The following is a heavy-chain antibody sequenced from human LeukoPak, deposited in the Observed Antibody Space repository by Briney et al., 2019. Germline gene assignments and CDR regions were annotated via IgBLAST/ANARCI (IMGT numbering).Heavy chain of an antibody. J-gene: IGHJ4*02. V-gene: IGHV4-61*01. CDR2: IYYSGST. CDR3: ARAITSIAVAGKSFDY. Sequence: SETLSLTCTVSGGSVSSGSYYWSWIRQPPGKGLEWIGYIYYSGSTNYNPSLKSRVTISVDTSKNQFSLKLSSVTAADTAVYYCARAITSIAVAGKSFDYWGQGTLVTVSS. D-gene: IGHD6-19*01. CDR1: GGSVSSGSYY.